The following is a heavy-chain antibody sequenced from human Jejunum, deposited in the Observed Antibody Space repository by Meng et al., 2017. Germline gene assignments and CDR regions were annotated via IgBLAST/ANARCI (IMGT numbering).Heavy chain of an antibody. Sequence: VQLVESGGGLGKPGGSLRLSCSASGFTFSDYFMSWVRQAPGKGLEWVSVISGSDGRTYYADSVRGRFTISRDTSKNTLYLQMISLRAEDTAVYYCAKLTSLWGQGTLVTVSS. CDR1: GFTFSDYF. D-gene: IGHD3-16*01. J-gene: IGHJ4*02. V-gene: IGHV3-23*04. CDR2: ISGSDGRT. CDR3: AKLTSL.